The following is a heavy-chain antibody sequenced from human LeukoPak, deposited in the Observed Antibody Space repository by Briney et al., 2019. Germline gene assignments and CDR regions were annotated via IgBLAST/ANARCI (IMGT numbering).Heavy chain of an antibody. Sequence: QTLSLTCAISGDSVSSNSAAWNWIRQTPSRGLEWLGRTYYRYKWYNDYAVSVKSRITINPDTSKNQFSLQLNSVTPEDTAVYYCARATDTASVYYYYYYMDVWGKGTTVTVSS. CDR1: GDSVSSNSAA. D-gene: IGHD5-18*01. V-gene: IGHV6-1*01. J-gene: IGHJ6*03. CDR2: TYYRYKWYN. CDR3: ARATDTASVYYYYYYMDV.